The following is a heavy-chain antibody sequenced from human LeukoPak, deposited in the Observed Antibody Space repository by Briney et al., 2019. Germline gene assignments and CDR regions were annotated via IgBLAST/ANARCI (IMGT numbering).Heavy chain of an antibody. J-gene: IGHJ6*03. D-gene: IGHD1-1*01. Sequence: SETLSLTCAVYGGSFSGYYWSWIRQPPGKGLEWIGEINHSGGTNYNPSLKSRVTISVDTSKNQFSLKLSSVTAADTAVYYCARGYRRGYYYMDVWGKGTTVTVSS. CDR2: INHSGGT. V-gene: IGHV4-34*01. CDR3: ARGYRRGYYYMDV. CDR1: GGSFSGYY.